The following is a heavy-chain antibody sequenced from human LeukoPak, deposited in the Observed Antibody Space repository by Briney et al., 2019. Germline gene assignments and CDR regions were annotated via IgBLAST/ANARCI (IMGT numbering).Heavy chain of an antibody. V-gene: IGHV3-23*01. Sequence: GGSLRLSCAASGFTLSTYGMTWVRQAPGKGLEWVSSIRGSGDYTDYADSVTSRFTISRDNSKNTLHLHMNSLSAEDTAVYFCGRDPNGDYVGAFEFWGQGTLVTVSS. CDR1: GFTLSTYG. CDR3: GRDPNGDYVGAFEF. J-gene: IGHJ3*01. CDR2: IRGSGDYT. D-gene: IGHD4-17*01.